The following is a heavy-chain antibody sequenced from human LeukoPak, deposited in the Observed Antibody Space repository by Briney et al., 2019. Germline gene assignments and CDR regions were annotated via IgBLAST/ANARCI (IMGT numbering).Heavy chain of an antibody. CDR2: ISSSSSYL. CDR1: GFTFSSYS. J-gene: IGHJ5*02. CDR3: ARDLSSAYYSSSAYNWFDP. Sequence: GGSLGLSCAASGFTFSSYSMNWVRQAPGKGLEWVSSISSSSSYLYYADSVKGRFTISRDNSKNTLYLQMNSLRAEDTAVYYCARDLSSAYYSSSAYNWFDPWGQGTLVTVSS. D-gene: IGHD6-6*01. V-gene: IGHV3-21*01.